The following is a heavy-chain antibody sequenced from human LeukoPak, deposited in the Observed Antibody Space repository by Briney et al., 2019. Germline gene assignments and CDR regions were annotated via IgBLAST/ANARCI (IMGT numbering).Heavy chain of an antibody. CDR3: ARDSGSGGSCDY. Sequence: SGGSLRLSCAASGFTFSSYSMKWVRQAPGKGLEWVSHIDVGSSDIYYADSVKGRFTISRDNARNSLYLQMNSLRAEDTGVYYCARDSGSGGSCDYWGQGTLVTVSS. CDR1: GFTFSSYS. D-gene: IGHD2-15*01. V-gene: IGHV3-48*01. CDR2: IDVGSSDI. J-gene: IGHJ4*02.